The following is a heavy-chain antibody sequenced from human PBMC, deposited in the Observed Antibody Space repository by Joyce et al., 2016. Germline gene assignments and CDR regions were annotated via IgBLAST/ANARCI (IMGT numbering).Heavy chain of an antibody. Sequence: EVQLVEAGGALVQHGGSLRLSCAASGFTFSAYEIHWVRQTTGKGLEWVSAIGTAGDPYYAGSVKGRFTISRENAKSSLFLQMNSLRAEDTAMYYCARERGGGMSAFDIWGQGTMVTVSS. V-gene: IGHV3-13*05. CDR1: GFTFSAYE. J-gene: IGHJ3*02. D-gene: IGHD3-16*01. CDR2: IGTAGDP. CDR3: ARERGGGMSAFDI.